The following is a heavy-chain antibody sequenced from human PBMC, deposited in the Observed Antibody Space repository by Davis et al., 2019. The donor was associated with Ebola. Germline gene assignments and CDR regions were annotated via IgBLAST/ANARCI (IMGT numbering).Heavy chain of an antibody. CDR1: GFTFSDYY. Sequence: GGSLRLSCAASGFTFSDYYMSWIRQAPGKGLEWVSYISSSGSTIYYADSVKGRFTVSRDNAKNSLYLQMNSLGAEDTAVYYCARDSDTFWGGYYYYWGQGTLVTVSS. V-gene: IGHV3-11*01. CDR3: ARDSDTFWGGYYYY. CDR2: ISSSGSTI. J-gene: IGHJ4*02. D-gene: IGHD3-3*01.